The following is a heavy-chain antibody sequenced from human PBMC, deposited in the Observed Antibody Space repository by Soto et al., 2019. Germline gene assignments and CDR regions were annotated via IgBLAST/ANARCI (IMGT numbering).Heavy chain of an antibody. CDR3: ARFGGGMDV. CDR1: GGSISGINW. CDR2: IYHSGST. J-gene: IGHJ6*02. D-gene: IGHD3-10*01. Sequence: QVQLQESGPGLVKPSGTLSLTCAVSGGSISGINWWYWVRQPPGKGLEWIGEIYHSGSTNYNPSPKSPATISVDNSKTQFSLTLSSVTAADTAVYSCARFGGGMDVWGQGTTVTVSS. V-gene: IGHV4-4*02.